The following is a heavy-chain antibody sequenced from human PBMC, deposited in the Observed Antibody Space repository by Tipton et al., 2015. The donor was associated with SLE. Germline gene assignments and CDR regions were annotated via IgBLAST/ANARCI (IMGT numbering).Heavy chain of an antibody. V-gene: IGHV4-39*01. J-gene: IGHJ5*02. CDR1: GGSISSSSYY. D-gene: IGHD6-19*01. Sequence: GLVKPSETLSLTCTVSGGSISSSSYYWGWIRQPPGKGLEWIGSIYYSGSTYYNPSLKSRVTISVDTSKNQFSLKLSSVTAADTAVYYCARLDSSGWYRWGQGTLVTVSS. CDR2: IYYSGST. CDR3: ARLDSSGWYR.